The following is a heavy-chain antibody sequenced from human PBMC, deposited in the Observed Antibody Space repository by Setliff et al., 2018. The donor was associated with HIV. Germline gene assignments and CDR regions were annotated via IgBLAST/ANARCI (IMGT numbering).Heavy chain of an antibody. CDR2: IYPGDSDS. Sequence: GESLKISCQGFGYNFMTYWIAWVRQRPGKSLEWMGIIYPGDSDSRYSPSFQGRVTFSVDKSTNTAFLQWGSLEAADTAMYYCARHIKDTDGDTPDFDFWGQGTLVTVSS. J-gene: IGHJ4*02. D-gene: IGHD2-15*01. V-gene: IGHV5-51*01. CDR1: GYNFMTYW. CDR3: ARHIKDTDGDTPDFDF.